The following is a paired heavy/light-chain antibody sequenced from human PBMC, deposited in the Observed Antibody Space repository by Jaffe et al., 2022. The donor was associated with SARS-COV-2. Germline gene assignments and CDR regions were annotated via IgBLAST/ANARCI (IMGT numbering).Light chain of an antibody. CDR3: QQYNSYSPYT. J-gene: IGKJ2*01. Sequence: DIQMTQSPSTLSASVGDRVTITCRASQSISSWLAWYQQKPGKAPKLLIYKASSLQSGVPSRFSGSGSGTEFTLTISSLQPDDFATYYCQQYNSYSPYTFGQGTKLEIK. CDR2: KAS. CDR1: QSISSW. V-gene: IGKV1-5*03.
Heavy chain of an antibody. D-gene: IGHD6-19*01. V-gene: IGHV6-1*01. Sequence: QVQLQQSGPGLVKPSQTLSLTCAISGDSVSSNSASWNWLRQSPSRGLEWLGRTYYRSQWYNDYEVSVKGRIAINPDTSKNQFSLQLNSMTPEDTAVYYCARDPGDSSGWTDAFDIWGQGTMVTVSS. CDR1: GDSVSSNSAS. CDR2: TYYRSQWYN. J-gene: IGHJ3*02. CDR3: ARDPGDSSGWTDAFDI.